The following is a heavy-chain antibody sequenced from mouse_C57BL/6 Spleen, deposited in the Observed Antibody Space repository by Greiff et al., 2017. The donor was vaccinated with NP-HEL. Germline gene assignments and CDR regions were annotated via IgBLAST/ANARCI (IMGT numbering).Heavy chain of an antibody. J-gene: IGHJ2*01. CDR1: GYTFTSYW. CDR2: IDPSDSYT. V-gene: IGHV1-69*01. Sequence: QVQLQQPGAELVMPGASVKLSCKASGYTFTSYWMHWVKQRPGQGLEWIGEIDPSDSYTNYNQKFKGKSTLTVDKSSSTAYMQLSSLTSEDSAVYYCARSRLLLLDYWGQGTTLTVSS. CDR3: ARSRLLLLDY. D-gene: IGHD1-1*01.